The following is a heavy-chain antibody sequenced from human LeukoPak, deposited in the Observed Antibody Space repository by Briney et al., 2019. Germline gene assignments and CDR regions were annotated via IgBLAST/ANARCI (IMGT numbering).Heavy chain of an antibody. V-gene: IGHV4-28*03. CDR2: IYYSGST. CDR3: ARDTAMTTVTTLWFKGYYGMDV. J-gene: IGHJ6*02. CDR1: GYSISSSNW. D-gene: IGHD4-11*01. Sequence: SDTLSLTCAVSGYSISSSNWWGWIRQPPGKGLEWIGYIYYSGSTYYNPSLKSRVTISVDTSKNQFSLKLSSVTAADTAVYYCARDTAMTTVTTLWFKGYYGMDVWGQGTTVTVSS.